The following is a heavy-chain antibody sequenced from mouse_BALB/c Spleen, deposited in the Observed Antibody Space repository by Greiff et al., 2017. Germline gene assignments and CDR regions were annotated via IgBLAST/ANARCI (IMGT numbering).Heavy chain of an antibody. Sequence: EVQGVESGPELEKPGASVKISCKASGYSFTGYNMNWVKQSNGKSLEWIGNIDPYYGGTSYNQKFKGKATLTVDKSSSTAYMQLKSLTSEDSAVYYCAREGTVPAWFAYWGQGTLVTVSA. V-gene: IGHV1-39*01. J-gene: IGHJ3*01. CDR1: GYSFTGYN. CDR2: IDPYYGGT. D-gene: IGHD1-1*01. CDR3: AREGTVPAWFAY.